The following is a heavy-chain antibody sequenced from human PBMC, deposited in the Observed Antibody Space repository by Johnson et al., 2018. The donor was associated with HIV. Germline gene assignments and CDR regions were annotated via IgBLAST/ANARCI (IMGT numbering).Heavy chain of an antibody. V-gene: IGHV3-20*04. Sequence: VQLVESGGGVVQPGRSLRLSCAASGFTFSTYGMSWVRQAPGKGLEWVSGINWNGGSTGYGDSVKGRFTISRDNAKNSLYLHMNSLRVEDTALYYCARAGYGGNTDAFDIWGQGTMVTVSS. CDR2: INWNGGST. CDR1: GFTFSTYG. CDR3: ARAGYGGNTDAFDI. J-gene: IGHJ3*02. D-gene: IGHD4-23*01.